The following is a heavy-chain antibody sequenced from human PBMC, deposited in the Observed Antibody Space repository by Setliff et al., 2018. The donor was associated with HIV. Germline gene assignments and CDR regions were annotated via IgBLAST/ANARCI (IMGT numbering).Heavy chain of an antibody. Sequence: GGSLRLSCATSKFIFSRYVMYWVRQAPGKGLEWVAVIWPDGTYIFYADSVKGRFTISRDNAKNSLYLQMNSLRAGDTAVYYCARDSQWLPFDYWGQGTLVTVSS. J-gene: IGHJ4*02. CDR3: ARDSQWLPFDY. D-gene: IGHD6-19*01. CDR2: IWPDGTYI. CDR1: KFIFSRYV. V-gene: IGHV3-33*07.